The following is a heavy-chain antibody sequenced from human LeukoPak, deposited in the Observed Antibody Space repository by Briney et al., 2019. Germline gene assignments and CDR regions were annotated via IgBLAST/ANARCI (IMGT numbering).Heavy chain of an antibody. J-gene: IGHJ3*02. CDR1: GGSISSSNW. V-gene: IGHV4-4*02. CDR3: ARDLALIAAAGSSAFDI. D-gene: IGHD6-13*01. CDR2: IYHSGST. Sequence: SETLSLTCAVSGGSISSSNWWSWVRQPPGKGLEWIGEIYHSGSTNYNPSLKSRVTISVDKSKNQFSLKLSSVTAADTAVYYCARDLALIAAAGSSAFDIWGQGTMVTVSS.